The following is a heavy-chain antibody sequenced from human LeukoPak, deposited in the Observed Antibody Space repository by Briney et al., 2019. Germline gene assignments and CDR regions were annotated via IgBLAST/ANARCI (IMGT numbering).Heavy chain of an antibody. CDR2: IYSGGST. V-gene: IGHV3-66*01. Sequence: PGGSLRLSCAASGFTVSSNYMSWVRQAPGKGLEWVSVIYSGGSTYYADSVKGRFTISRDNSKNTLYLQMNSLRAEDTAVYYCARTYYYDSSGYNALDCWGQGTLVTVSS. D-gene: IGHD3-22*01. J-gene: IGHJ4*02. CDR1: GFTVSSNY. CDR3: ARTYYYDSSGYNALDC.